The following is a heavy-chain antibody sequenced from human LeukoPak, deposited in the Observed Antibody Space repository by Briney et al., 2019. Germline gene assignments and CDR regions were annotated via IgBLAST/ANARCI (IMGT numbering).Heavy chain of an antibody. Sequence: ASVKVSCKASGYTFTGYYTHWVRQAPGQGLEWMGWVNPNSGGTNYAQKFQGRVTMTRDTSISTAYMELNRLRSDDTAVYYCARDEGYSTSWYQDWGQGTLVTVSS. V-gene: IGHV1-2*02. J-gene: IGHJ4*02. CDR3: ARDEGYSTSWYQD. CDR2: VNPNSGGT. D-gene: IGHD6-13*01. CDR1: GYTFTGYY.